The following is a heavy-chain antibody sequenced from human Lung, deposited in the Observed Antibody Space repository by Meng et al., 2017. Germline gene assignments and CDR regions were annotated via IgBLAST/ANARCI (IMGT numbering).Heavy chain of an antibody. Sequence: QVQLQQWGAGLLKPLQTQSLPCTVSGGSIISGGYYWSWIRQYPGKGLEWIGYIYYSGSTYYNPSLRTRVTISLDTSKNQFSLKLSSVTAADTAVYYCVGTIGYYYAMAYWGQGTLVTVS. CDR3: VGTIGYYYAMAY. V-gene: IGHV4-31*03. J-gene: IGHJ4*02. CDR1: GGSIISGGYY. CDR2: IYYSGST. D-gene: IGHD3-22*01.